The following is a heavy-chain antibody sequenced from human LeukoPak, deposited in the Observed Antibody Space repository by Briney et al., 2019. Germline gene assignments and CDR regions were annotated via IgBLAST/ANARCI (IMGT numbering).Heavy chain of an antibody. V-gene: IGHV4-39*01. J-gene: IGHJ3*02. CDR1: GGSISSSSYY. CDR2: IYYSGST. D-gene: IGHD3-16*01. CDR3: AGGAFDI. Sequence: ETLSLTCTVSGGSISSSSYYWGWIRKPPGKGLEWIGSIYYSGSTYYNPSLKSRVTISVDTSKNQFSLKLSSVTAADTAVYYCAGGAFDIWGQGTMVTVSS.